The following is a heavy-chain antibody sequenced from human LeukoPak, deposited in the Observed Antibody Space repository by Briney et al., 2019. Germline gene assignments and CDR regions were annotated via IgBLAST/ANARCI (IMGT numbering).Heavy chain of an antibody. Sequence: SETLSLTCTVSGGSISSYYWSWIRQPAGKGLEWIGRIYTSGSTNYNPSLKSRVTMSVDTSKNQFSLKLSSVTAADTAVYYCAAGHYYDSSGYESPLDYWGQGTLVTVSS. CDR1: GGSISSYY. V-gene: IGHV4-4*07. CDR2: IYTSGST. J-gene: IGHJ4*02. D-gene: IGHD3-22*01. CDR3: AAGHYYDSSGYESPLDY.